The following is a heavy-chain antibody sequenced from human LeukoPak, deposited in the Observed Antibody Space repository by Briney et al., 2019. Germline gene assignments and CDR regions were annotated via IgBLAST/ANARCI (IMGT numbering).Heavy chain of an antibody. V-gene: IGHV3-74*01. D-gene: IGHD3-22*01. J-gene: IGHJ5*02. CDR1: GFTFSNYW. CDR3: ARDLGQYYDTSDNWFDP. CDR2: INSDGINT. Sequence: GGSLRLSCSASGFTFSNYWMHWVRQAPGKGLVWVSRINSDGINTSYADSVKGRFTISRDNAKNTLNLQMNSLRAEDTAVYYCARDLGQYYDTSDNWFDPWGQGTLVTVSS.